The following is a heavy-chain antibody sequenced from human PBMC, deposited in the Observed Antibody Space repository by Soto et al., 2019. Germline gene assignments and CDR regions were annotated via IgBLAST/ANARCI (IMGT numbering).Heavy chain of an antibody. CDR1: GLIFSDYP. CDR3: AKDRFGIVGPVDY. D-gene: IGHD1-26*01. J-gene: IGHJ4*02. CDR2: ISGRCGDT. Sequence: GGSLRLSCAPSGLIFSDYPMSWVRQAPGKGLECVACISGRCGDTFYADSVKGRFTISRDNSKNTLSLHMNSLRVDDTAVYFCAKDRFGIVGPVDYWGQGTLVTVSS. V-gene: IGHV3-23*01.